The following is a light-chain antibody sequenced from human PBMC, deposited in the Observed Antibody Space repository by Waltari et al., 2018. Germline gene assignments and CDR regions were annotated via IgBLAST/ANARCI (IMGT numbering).Light chain of an antibody. CDR3: SSYTDNTVL. CDR1: KSDIGGWAR. V-gene: IGLV2-18*02. Sequence: QSALTQPPSVSGSPGQSVTISCPATKSDIGGWARVSWYQQAPGSAPKLILFDVNNRPSGVPDRFSGSKSGNTASLTISGLQTEDEADYYCSSYTDNTVLFGGGTKLTVL. CDR2: DVN. J-gene: IGLJ2*01.